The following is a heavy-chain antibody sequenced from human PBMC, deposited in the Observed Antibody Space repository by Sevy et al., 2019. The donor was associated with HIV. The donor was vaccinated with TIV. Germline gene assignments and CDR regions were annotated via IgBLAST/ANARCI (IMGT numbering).Heavy chain of an antibody. CDR1: RFTFSTYW. Sequence: GGSLRLSCVVSRFTFSTYWMSWVRQAPGKGLEWVANINQDGGEKYHLDSVKGRFTISRDNAKNSLHLQMNSLRAEDTALYYCARDAARVIVPTAGFDSWGQGTLVTVSS. CDR2: INQDGGEK. V-gene: IGHV3-7*01. J-gene: IGHJ5*01. D-gene: IGHD1-1*01. CDR3: ARDAARVIVPTAGFDS.